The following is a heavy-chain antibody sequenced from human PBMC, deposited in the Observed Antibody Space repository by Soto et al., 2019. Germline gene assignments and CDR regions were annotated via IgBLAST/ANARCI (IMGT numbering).Heavy chain of an antibody. CDR3: ARAHVKYYYEPLLWFDP. J-gene: IGHJ5*02. Sequence: GSVKVSCKASGYTFTSYAMHWVRQAPGQRLEWMGWINAGNGNTKYSQKFQGRVTITRDTSASTAYMELSSLRSEDTAVYYCARAHVKYYYEPLLWFDPWGQGTLVTVSS. CDR2: INAGNGNT. CDR1: GYTFTSYA. V-gene: IGHV1-3*01. D-gene: IGHD3-22*01.